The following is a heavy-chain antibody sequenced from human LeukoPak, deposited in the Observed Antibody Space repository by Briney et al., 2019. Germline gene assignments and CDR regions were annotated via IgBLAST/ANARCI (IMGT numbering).Heavy chain of an antibody. Sequence: SETLPLTCTVSGGSISSYYWSWIRQPPGKGLEWIGYNCDSDNTDYKPSLKSRVTISLDTSKNQFSLKLTSATAADTAVYYCARWHSHGRYFDYWGQGALVTVSS. CDR2: NCDSDNT. D-gene: IGHD2-21*01. CDR3: ARWHSHGRYFDY. V-gene: IGHV4-59*01. J-gene: IGHJ4*02. CDR1: GGSISSYY.